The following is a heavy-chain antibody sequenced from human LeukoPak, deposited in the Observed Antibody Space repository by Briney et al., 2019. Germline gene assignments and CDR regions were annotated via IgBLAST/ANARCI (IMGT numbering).Heavy chain of an antibody. D-gene: IGHD2-15*01. V-gene: IGHV3-30*04. CDR1: GFTFNNND. J-gene: IGHJ4*02. Sequence: GGSLRLSCAASGFTFNNNDMHWVRQAPGKGLEWVAIISNDGTKKYYGDSVKGRFTVSRDNAKNSLYLQMNSLRAEDTAVYYCARVGYCSGGSCYDYWGQGTLVTVSS. CDR3: ARVGYCSGGSCYDY. CDR2: ISNDGTKK.